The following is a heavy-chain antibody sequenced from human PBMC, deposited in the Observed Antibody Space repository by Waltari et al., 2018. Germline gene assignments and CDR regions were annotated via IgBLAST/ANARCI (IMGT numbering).Heavy chain of an antibody. V-gene: IGHV1-69*12. J-gene: IGHJ4*02. CDR2: IIPIFGKA. CDR1: GGTFSSYA. D-gene: IGHD2-2*01. CDR3: ARSPLAYCSSTSCYLFDY. Sequence: QVQLVQSGAEVKKPGSSVKVSCKASGGTFSSYAISWVRQAPGQGLEWMGGIIPIFGKANYAQKFQGRVTITADESTSTAYMELSSLRSEDTAVYYCARSPLAYCSSTSCYLFDYWGQGTLVTVSS.